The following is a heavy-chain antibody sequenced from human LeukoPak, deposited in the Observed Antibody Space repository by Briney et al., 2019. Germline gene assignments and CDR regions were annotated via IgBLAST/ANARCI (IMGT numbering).Heavy chain of an antibody. J-gene: IGHJ4*02. CDR1: GFTFDDYA. CDR2: ISWNSGSI. V-gene: IGHV3-9*01. Sequence: GGSLRLSCAASGFTFDDYAMHWVRQAPGKGLEWVSGISWNSGSIGYADSVKGRFTISRDNSKNTLYLQMNSLRAEDTAVYYCARSGWYLYFDYWGQGTLVTVSS. CDR3: ARSGWYLYFDY. D-gene: IGHD6-19*01.